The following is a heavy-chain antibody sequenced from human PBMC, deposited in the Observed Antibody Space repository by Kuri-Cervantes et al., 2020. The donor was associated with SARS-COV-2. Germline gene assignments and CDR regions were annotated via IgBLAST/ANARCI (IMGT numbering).Heavy chain of an antibody. CDR2: IYYSGST. V-gene: IGHV4-30-4*08. CDR3: ASKGQLEDAFDI. Sequence: SGPTLVKPTQTLTLTCTFSGFSLSTSGVGVGWIRQPPGKALEWIGYIYYSGSTYYNPSLKSRVTISVDTSKNQFSLKLSSVTAADTAVYYCASKGQLEDAFDIWGQGTMVTVSS. J-gene: IGHJ3*02. CDR1: GFSLSTSGVG. D-gene: IGHD6-6*01.